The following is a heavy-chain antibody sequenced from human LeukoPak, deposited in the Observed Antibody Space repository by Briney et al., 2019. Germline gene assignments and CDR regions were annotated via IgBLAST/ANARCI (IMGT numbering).Heavy chain of an antibody. CDR3: AREVPLYCSSTSCYIHSYYYYYMDV. Sequence: ASVKVSCKASGYTFTSYGISWVRQAPGQGLEWMGWISAYNGNTNYAQKLQGRVIMTTDTSTSTAYMELRSLRSDDTAVYYCAREVPLYCSSTSCYIHSYYYYYMDVWGKGTTVTVSS. CDR2: ISAYNGNT. CDR1: GYTFTSYG. J-gene: IGHJ6*03. V-gene: IGHV1-18*01. D-gene: IGHD2-2*02.